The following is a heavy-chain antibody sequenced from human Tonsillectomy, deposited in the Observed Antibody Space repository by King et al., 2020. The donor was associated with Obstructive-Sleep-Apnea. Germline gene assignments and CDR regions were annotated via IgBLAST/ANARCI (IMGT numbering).Heavy chain of an antibody. CDR2: IRYDGSNE. Sequence: VQLVESGGGVVQPGGSLRLSCAASGLIFSTFGMHWVRQAPGKGLEWVAFIRYDGSNEAYADSVKGRFTIYRDNSKNTVYLQMNSLRPDDTAVFYCAKDKRLPGVFNYWGQGTLVTVSS. V-gene: IGHV3-30*02. CDR3: AKDKRLPGVFNY. CDR1: GLIFSTFG. J-gene: IGHJ4*02. D-gene: IGHD3-10*01.